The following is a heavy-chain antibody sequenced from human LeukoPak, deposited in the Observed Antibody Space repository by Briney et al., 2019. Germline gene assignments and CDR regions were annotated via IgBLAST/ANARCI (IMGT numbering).Heavy chain of an antibody. CDR2: ISDDGTRK. CDR3: AREFSGYAFDI. Sequence: GGSLRLSCAASGFTFSNAWMSWVRLAPGKGLEWVAVISDDGTRKYYADSVQGRFTISRDNSKNTLYLQMNSLRAEDMAVYYCAREFSGYAFDIWGQGTMVTVSS. V-gene: IGHV3-30*03. J-gene: IGHJ3*02. CDR1: GFTFSNAW. D-gene: IGHD5-12*01.